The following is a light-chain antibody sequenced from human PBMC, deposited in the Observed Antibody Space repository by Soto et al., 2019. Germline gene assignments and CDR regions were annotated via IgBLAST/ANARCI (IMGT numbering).Light chain of an antibody. CDR3: LQHGTSPYT. CDR2: GAS. V-gene: IGKV3-20*01. Sequence: EIVLTQSPGTLSLSPGERATLSCRASRGVTRSLAWFQQKAGQAPRLLIYGASTRATGIPDRFSGSGSGTDFTLIISRVEHEDFAVYYCLQHGTSPYTFGQGTKVDIK. J-gene: IGKJ1*01. CDR1: RGVTRS.